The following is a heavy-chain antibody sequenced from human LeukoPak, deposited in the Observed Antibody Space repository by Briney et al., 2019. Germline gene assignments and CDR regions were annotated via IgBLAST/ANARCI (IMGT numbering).Heavy chain of an antibody. D-gene: IGHD2-2*01. J-gene: IGHJ4*02. CDR1: GYTFADYG. Sequence: VASVTVSCKASGYTFADYGLSWVRQAPGQGLEWMGWISVYSGHTNYAEALQGRLTMTTDTSTTTAYMEMRSLRSGDTAVYYCVVILPPVPKWGQGTLVTVSS. CDR2: ISVYSGHT. CDR3: VVILPPVPK. V-gene: IGHV1-18*01.